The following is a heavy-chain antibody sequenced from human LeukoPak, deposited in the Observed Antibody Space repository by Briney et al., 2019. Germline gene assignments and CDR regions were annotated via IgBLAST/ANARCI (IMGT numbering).Heavy chain of an antibody. CDR3: AKGGHGDPYYYYGMDV. D-gene: IGHD5-24*01. CDR2: ITSSSSYI. Sequence: GGSLRLSCAASGFTFSSHSMNWVRQAPGKGLEWVSSITSSSSYIFYADSVEGRFTISRDNAKNSLYLQMNSLRAEDTAVYYCAKGGHGDPYYYYGMDVWGQGTTVTVSS. J-gene: IGHJ6*02. V-gene: IGHV3-21*04. CDR1: GFTFSSHS.